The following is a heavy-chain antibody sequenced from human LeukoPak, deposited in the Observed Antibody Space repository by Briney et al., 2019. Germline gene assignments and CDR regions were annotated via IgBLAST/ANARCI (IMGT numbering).Heavy chain of an antibody. V-gene: IGHV4-34*01. J-gene: IGHJ4*02. CDR2: INHSGST. CDR3: ARERRYSSGWYAYYLDY. Sequence: SETLSLTCAVYGGSFSGYYWSWIRQPPGKGLEWIGEINHSGSTNYNPSLKSRVTISVDTSKNQFSLKLSSVTAADTAVYYCARERRYSSGWYAYYLDYWGQGTLVTVSS. CDR1: GGSFSGYY. D-gene: IGHD6-19*01.